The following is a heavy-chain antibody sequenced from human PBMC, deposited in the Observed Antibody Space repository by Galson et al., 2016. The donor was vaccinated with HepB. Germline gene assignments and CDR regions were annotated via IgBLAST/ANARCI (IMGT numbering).Heavy chain of an antibody. J-gene: IGHJ4*02. CDR2: INRDGSSA. Sequence: SLRLSCAASGFTLSSYWMHWLRQTPGKGLVWVSRINRDGSSANYADSVKGRFTISRDNAKNTLFLQINSLRAEDTAVYYCARGEGRYTDYWGQGTLVTVSS. V-gene: IGHV3-74*01. CDR1: GFTLSSYW. CDR3: ARGEGRYTDY. D-gene: IGHD1-26*01.